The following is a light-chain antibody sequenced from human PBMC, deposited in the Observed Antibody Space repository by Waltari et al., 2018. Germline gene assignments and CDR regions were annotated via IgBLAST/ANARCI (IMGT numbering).Light chain of an antibody. Sequence: QSALTQPASVSGSPGQSITISCSGTDSDVGAYYFVSSYQQHPGKAPHLIIYEVSNRPSGISNRFSASKSGNTASLTISGLQAEDEADYYCSSYTTSSAPGVFGTGTRVTVL. J-gene: IGLJ1*01. V-gene: IGLV2-14*01. CDR2: EVS. CDR1: DSDVGAYYF. CDR3: SSYTTSSAPGV.